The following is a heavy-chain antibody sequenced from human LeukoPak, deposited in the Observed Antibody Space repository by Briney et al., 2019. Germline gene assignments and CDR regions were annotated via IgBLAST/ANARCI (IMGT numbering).Heavy chain of an antibody. Sequence: GGSLRLSCAASGFTFSSYAMHWVRQAPGKGLEWVAVISYDGSNKYYVDSVKGRFTISRDNSKNTLYLQMNSLRAEDTAVYYCARGPSGGYFDYWGQGTLVTVSS. CDR3: ARGPSGGYFDY. CDR2: ISYDGSNK. J-gene: IGHJ4*02. CDR1: GFTFSSYA. V-gene: IGHV3-30-3*01. D-gene: IGHD4-23*01.